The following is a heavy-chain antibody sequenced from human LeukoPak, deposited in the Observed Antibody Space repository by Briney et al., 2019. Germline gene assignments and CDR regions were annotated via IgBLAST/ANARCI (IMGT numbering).Heavy chain of an antibody. CDR2: INPNSGGT. J-gene: IGHJ4*02. V-gene: IGHV1-2*02. CDR3: ARGMVVTAIRSVYFDY. Sequence: ASVKVSCKASGYTFTGYYMHWVRQAPGQGLEWMGWINPNSGGTNYAQKFQGRVTMTRDTSISTAYMELSRLRSDDTAVCYCARGMVVTAIRSVYFDYWGQGTLVTVSS. CDR1: GYTFTGYY. D-gene: IGHD2-21*02.